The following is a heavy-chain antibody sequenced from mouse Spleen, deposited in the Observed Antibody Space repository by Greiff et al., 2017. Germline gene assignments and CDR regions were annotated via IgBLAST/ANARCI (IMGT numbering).Heavy chain of an antibody. Sequence: EVMLVESEGGLVQPGSSMKLSCTASGFTFSDYYMAWVRQVPEKGLEWVANINYDGSSTYYLDSLKSRFIISRDNAKNILYLQMSSLKSEDTATYYCARDLYDGYFYWYFDVWGTGTTVTVSS. D-gene: IGHD2-3*01. J-gene: IGHJ1*03. CDR3: ARDLYDGYFYWYFDV. CDR1: GFTFSDYY. V-gene: IGHV5-16*01. CDR2: INYDGSST.